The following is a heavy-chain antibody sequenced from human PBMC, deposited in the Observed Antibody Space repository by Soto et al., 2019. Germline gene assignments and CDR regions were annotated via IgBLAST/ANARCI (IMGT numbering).Heavy chain of an antibody. J-gene: IGHJ6*02. Sequence: ASVKVSCKASGYTFTGYYMHWVRQAPGQGLEWMGWINPNSGGTNYAQKFQGRVTMTRDTSISTAYMELSRLRSDDTAVYYCARGGGYYYYYYGMDVWGQGTTVTVSS. V-gene: IGHV1-2*02. CDR1: GYTFTGYY. CDR3: ARGGGYYYYYYGMDV. D-gene: IGHD3-16*01. CDR2: INPNSGGT.